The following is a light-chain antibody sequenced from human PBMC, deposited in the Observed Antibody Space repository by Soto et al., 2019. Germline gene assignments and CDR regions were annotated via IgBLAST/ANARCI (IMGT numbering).Light chain of an antibody. V-gene: IGKV3-15*01. CDR2: GAS. Sequence: EILMTQSPATLSVAPGERATLSCRASQSVRNNLAWYQQKPGQAPRLLIDGASTRAPGTPARFTGSGSGTEFTLTISSLQPEDVAVYYCQQYNNWLTFGGGTKVEIK. J-gene: IGKJ4*01. CDR3: QQYNNWLT. CDR1: QSVRNN.